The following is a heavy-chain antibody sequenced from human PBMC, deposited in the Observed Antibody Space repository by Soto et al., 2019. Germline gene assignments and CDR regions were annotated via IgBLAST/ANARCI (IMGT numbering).Heavy chain of an antibody. CDR2: IIPIFGTA. CDR3: ARLTMAQDAFDI. V-gene: IGHV1-69*13. J-gene: IGHJ3*02. Sequence: SVKVSCKASGGTFSSYAISWVRQAPGQGLEWMGGIIPIFGTANYAQKFQGRVTITADESTSTAYMELRSLRSDDTAVYYCARLTMAQDAFDIWGQGTMVTVS. D-gene: IGHD3-10*01. CDR1: GGTFSSYA.